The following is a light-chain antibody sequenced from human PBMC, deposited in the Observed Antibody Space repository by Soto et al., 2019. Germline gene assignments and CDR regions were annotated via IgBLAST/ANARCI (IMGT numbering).Light chain of an antibody. Sequence: QSALTQPASVSGSPGQSITISCTGTSSDVGAHNFVSWYQQHPGKAPKLMIYEVSNRPSGVSDRFSGSKSGNTASLTISGLQAEDEADYYCNSYTNTAASVFGTGTKVTVL. CDR2: EVS. V-gene: IGLV2-14*01. CDR3: NSYTNTAASV. J-gene: IGLJ1*01. CDR1: SSDVGAHNF.